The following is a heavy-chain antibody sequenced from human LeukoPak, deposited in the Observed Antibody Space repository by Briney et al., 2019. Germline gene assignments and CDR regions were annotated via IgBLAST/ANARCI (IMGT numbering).Heavy chain of an antibody. D-gene: IGHD5-12*01. V-gene: IGHV4-4*02. CDR1: GGSISSSNW. CDR3: AREYSGYATGEEAFDY. J-gene: IGHJ4*02. Sequence: SGTLSLTFAVSGGSISSSNWCRWVRQPPGKGLELIGEIYHSGSTNYNPALKSRVTISVDKSKNQFSLKLSSVPDADTAVYYCAREYSGYATGEEAFDYWGQGTLVTVSS. CDR2: IYHSGST.